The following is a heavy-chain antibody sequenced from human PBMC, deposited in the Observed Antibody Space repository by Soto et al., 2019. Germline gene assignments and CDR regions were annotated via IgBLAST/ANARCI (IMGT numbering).Heavy chain of an antibody. V-gene: IGHV3-13*01. CDR1: GFTFSSYD. CDR3: ARGRAGDPSFDY. Sequence: EVQLVESGGGLVQPGGSLRLSCAASGFTFSSYDMHWVRQATGKGLEWVSAIGTAGDTYYPGSVKGRFTISRENAKNSLYLQMNSLRAGDTAVYYCARGRAGDPSFDYWGQGTLVTVSS. D-gene: IGHD4-17*01. J-gene: IGHJ4*02. CDR2: IGTAGDT.